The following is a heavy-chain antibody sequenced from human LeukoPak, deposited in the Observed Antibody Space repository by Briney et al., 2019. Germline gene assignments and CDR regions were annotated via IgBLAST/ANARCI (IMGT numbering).Heavy chain of an antibody. CDR1: GGRFSNYV. CDR2: IIPVLGVS. Sequence: SVKVSCKASGGRFSNYVITWVRQAPGQGLEWMGRIIPVLGVSNFAQKFQGRVTITADKSTNTAHMELSRLESGDTAVYYCTRDMGVVGATWYFDYWGQGTLVTVSS. J-gene: IGHJ4*02. D-gene: IGHD1-26*01. CDR3: TRDMGVVGATWYFDY. V-gene: IGHV1-69*04.